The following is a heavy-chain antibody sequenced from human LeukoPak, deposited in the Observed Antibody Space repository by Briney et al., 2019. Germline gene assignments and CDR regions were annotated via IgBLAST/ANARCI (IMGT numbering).Heavy chain of an antibody. CDR3: AKYRRYSSSSGWFDP. Sequence: SVKVSCKASGDTFSSYAISWVRQAPGQGLEWMLGIIPIFGTANYAQKFQGRVTITADESTRTAYMELSSLRSEDTAVYYCAKYRRYSSSSGWFDPWGQGTLVTVSS. CDR1: GDTFSSYA. D-gene: IGHD6-6*01. CDR2: IIPIFGTA. J-gene: IGHJ5*02. V-gene: IGHV1-69*01.